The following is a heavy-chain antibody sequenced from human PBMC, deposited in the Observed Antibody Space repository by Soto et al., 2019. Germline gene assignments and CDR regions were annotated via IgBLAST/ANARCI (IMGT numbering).Heavy chain of an antibody. CDR2: ISYDGNNK. V-gene: IGHV3-30*18. D-gene: IGHD1-1*01. J-gene: IGHJ4*02. Sequence: GGSLRLSCAASGFTFSTYGMHWDRQAPGKGLEWVAVISYDGNNKYYADSVKGRFTISRDNSKNTLYLQMSSLRAEDTAVYYCAKSVYNWNDGFFDYWGQGTLVTVSS. CDR1: GFTFSTYG. CDR3: AKSVYNWNDGFFDY.